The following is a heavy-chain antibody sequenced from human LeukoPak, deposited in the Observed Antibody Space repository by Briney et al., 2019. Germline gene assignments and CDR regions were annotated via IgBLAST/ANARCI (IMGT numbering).Heavy chain of an antibody. Sequence: SETLSLTCTVSGGSISSGGYYWSWIRQHRGNGLKWIGYIYYSGSTYYNPSLKSRVTISVDTSKNQFSLKLSSVTAADTAVYYYGRDGAAGGIAFDIWGQGTMVTVSS. CDR1: GGSISSGGYY. D-gene: IGHD6-13*01. CDR2: IYYSGST. CDR3: GRDGAAGGIAFDI. J-gene: IGHJ3*02. V-gene: IGHV4-31*03.